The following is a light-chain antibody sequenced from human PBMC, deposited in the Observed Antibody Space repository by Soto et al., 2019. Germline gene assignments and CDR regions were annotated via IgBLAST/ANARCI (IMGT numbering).Light chain of an antibody. CDR2: GAS. J-gene: IGKJ4*01. V-gene: IGKV3D-20*02. Sequence: EIVLTQSPCTLSLSPGERATLSFMASQSVSSSFLAWYQQKPGQAPRLLIYGASNRATGIPARFSGSGSGTDFTLIISSLEPEDFAVYYCQQRNNWPLTLGGGTKVDI. CDR1: QSVSSSF. CDR3: QQRNNWPLT.